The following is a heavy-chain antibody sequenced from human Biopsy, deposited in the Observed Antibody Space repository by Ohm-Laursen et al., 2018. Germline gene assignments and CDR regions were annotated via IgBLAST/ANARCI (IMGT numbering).Heavy chain of an antibody. CDR3: VKQWGGYNFDS. Sequence: PLRLSCSASGFTFHTYAMNWVRQAPGKGLAWVAHIDVSDYNTYYADSVRGRFTISRDNSNQMVHLEINSLTADDTAVYYCVKQWGGYNFDSWGQGTLVTVSS. J-gene: IGHJ5*01. CDR1: GFTFHTYA. CDR2: IDVSDYNT. D-gene: IGHD1-14*01. V-gene: IGHV3-23*01.